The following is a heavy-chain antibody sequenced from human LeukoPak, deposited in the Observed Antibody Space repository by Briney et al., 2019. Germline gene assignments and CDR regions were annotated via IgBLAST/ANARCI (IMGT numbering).Heavy chain of an antibody. CDR2: INQGGSVK. V-gene: IGHV3-7*01. J-gene: IGHJ4*02. Sequence: PGGSLRLSCAASGFTFSSYSLNWVRQAPGKGLEWVANINQGGSVKYYVDSVKGRFTISRDDAKNSLYVQMNSLRDEDTAVYYCARVGYSGWNLEYWGQGTLVTVSS. D-gene: IGHD5-12*01. CDR3: ARVGYSGWNLEY. CDR1: GFTFSSYS.